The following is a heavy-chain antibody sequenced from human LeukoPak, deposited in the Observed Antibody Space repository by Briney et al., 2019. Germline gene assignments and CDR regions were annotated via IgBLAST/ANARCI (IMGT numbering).Heavy chain of an antibody. J-gene: IGHJ4*02. CDR3: AKMGWTAYDYTNY. D-gene: IGHD5-12*01. V-gene: IGHV3-23*01. CDR2: ISDSGADT. Sequence: GGSLRLSCAASGITFSRYAMSWVRQAPGKGLELVSVISDSGADTYYTDSVKGRFTISRDSSKDTLYLQMNSLRAEDTAVYYCAKMGWTAYDYTNYWGQGTLVTVSS. CDR1: GITFSRYA.